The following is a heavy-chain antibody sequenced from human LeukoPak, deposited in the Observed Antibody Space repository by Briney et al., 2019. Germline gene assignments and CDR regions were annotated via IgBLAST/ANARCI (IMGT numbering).Heavy chain of an antibody. CDR2: IYTSGST. Sequence: PSETLSLTCTVSGVSISSGSYYWSWIRQPAGKGLEWIGRIYTSGSTNYNPSLKSRVTISVDTSKNQFSLKLSSVTAADTAVYYCARAAPRGYSGYLLDYWGQGTLVTVSS. J-gene: IGHJ4*02. V-gene: IGHV4-61*02. D-gene: IGHD5-12*01. CDR3: ARAAPRGYSGYLLDY. CDR1: GVSISSGSYY.